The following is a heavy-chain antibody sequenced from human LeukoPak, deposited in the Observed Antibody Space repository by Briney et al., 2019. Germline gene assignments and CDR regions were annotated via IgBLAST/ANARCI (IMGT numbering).Heavy chain of an antibody. Sequence: SETLSLTCAVYGGSFSGYYWSWTRQPPGKGLEWIGEINHSGSTNYNPSLKSRVTISVDTSKNQFSLKLSSVTAADTAVYYCARVKTPGVRLRLLAAAGATDYWGQGTLVTVSS. J-gene: IGHJ4*02. CDR2: INHSGST. V-gene: IGHV4-34*01. CDR3: ARVKTPGVRLRLLAAAGATDY. CDR1: GGSFSGYY. D-gene: IGHD6-13*01.